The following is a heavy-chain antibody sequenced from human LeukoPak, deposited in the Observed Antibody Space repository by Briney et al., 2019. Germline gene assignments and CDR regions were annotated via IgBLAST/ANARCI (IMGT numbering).Heavy chain of an antibody. CDR2: IGTAGDT. J-gene: IGHJ4*02. V-gene: IGHV3-13*01. D-gene: IGHD6-25*01. CDR1: GFTFSSYD. CDR3: ARSRQYSSGSYYFDY. Sequence: GGSLRLSCAASGFTFSSYDMHWVRQATGKGLEWVSAIGTAGDTYYPGSVKGRFTISRENAKNSLYLRMNSLRAGDTAVYYCARSRQYSSGSYYFDYWGQGTLVTVSS.